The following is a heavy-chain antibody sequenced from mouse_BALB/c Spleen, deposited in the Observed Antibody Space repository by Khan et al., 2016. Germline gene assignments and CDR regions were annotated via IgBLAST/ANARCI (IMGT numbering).Heavy chain of an antibody. CDR1: GYTFTNYG. CDR3: ARRGDYGDGACFAY. V-gene: IGHV9-3-1*01. Sequence: QIQLVQSGPELKKPGETVKISCKASGYTFTNYGMNWVKQAPGKGLKWMGWINTYTGEPTYGDDFKGRFAFSLKTSASTAYLQINNLKNEDTATYFCARRGDYGDGACFAYWGQGTLVTVSA. CDR2: INTYTGEP. D-gene: IGHD2-4*01. J-gene: IGHJ3*01.